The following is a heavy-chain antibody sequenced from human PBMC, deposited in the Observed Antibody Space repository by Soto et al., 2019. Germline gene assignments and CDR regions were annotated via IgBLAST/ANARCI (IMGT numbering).Heavy chain of an antibody. J-gene: IGHJ3*02. D-gene: IGHD3-9*01. Sequence: PGGALRLSCAASGFTFSSYSMNWVRQAPGKGLEWVSYISSSSSTIYYADSVKGRFTISRDNAKNSLYLQMNSMRAEDTAVYYCARGSYDFDVLTGYYHRDAFDMWGQGTMVTVSS. CDR3: ARGSYDFDVLTGYYHRDAFDM. V-gene: IGHV3-48*01. CDR1: GFTFSSYS. CDR2: ISSSSSTI.